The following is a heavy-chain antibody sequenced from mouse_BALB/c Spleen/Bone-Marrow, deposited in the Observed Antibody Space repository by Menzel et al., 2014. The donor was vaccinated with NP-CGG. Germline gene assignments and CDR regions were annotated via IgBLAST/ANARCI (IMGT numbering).Heavy chain of an antibody. CDR3: ARSLYPRAMDY. J-gene: IGHJ4*01. CDR2: IRNKANAYTT. CDR1: GFTFTDYY. V-gene: IGHV7-3*02. D-gene: IGHD2-1*01. Sequence: EVQRVESGGGLVQPGGSLILSCATSGFTFTDYYMSWVRRPPGKALEWLGFIRNKANAYTTEYSASVKGRFTTSRDNSQSILYLQMNILRAEDSATYYCARSLYPRAMDYWGQGTSVTVSS.